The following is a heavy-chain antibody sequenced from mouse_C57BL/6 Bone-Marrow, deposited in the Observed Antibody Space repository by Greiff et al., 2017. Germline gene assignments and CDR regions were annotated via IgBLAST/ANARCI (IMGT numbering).Heavy chain of an antibody. CDR3: ARDYDHGGFDY. J-gene: IGHJ3*01. CDR1: GYTFTDYY. Sequence: VQLQQSGPELVKPGASVKISCKASGYTFTDYYMNWVKQSHGKSLEWIGDINPNNGGTSYNQKFKGKATLTVDKSSSTAYMELRSLTSEDSAVYYCARDYDHGGFDYWGQGTLVTVSA. CDR2: INPNNGGT. V-gene: IGHV1-26*01. D-gene: IGHD2-4*01.